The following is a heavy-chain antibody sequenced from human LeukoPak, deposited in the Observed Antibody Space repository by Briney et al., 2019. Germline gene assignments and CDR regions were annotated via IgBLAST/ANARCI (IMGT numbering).Heavy chain of an antibody. CDR1: GFTFSSYA. V-gene: IGHV3-23*01. CDR3: ANRPSGGQYAGCNDD. D-gene: IGHD2-15*01. J-gene: IGHJ4*02. CDR2: ISGGGDYT. Sequence: PGGSLRLSCVASGFTFSSYAINWVRQTPGKGLDWVSAISGGGDYTYYADSVKGRFIVSRDNSKNTLYLQMNRLRAEAMAIYYCANRPSGGQYAGCNDDWGQGTLVTVSS.